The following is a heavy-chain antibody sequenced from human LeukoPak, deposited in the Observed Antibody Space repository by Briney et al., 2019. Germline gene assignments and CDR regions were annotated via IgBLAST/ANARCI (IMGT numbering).Heavy chain of an antibody. CDR1: GVSISSGGYY. CDR2: FYYSGNT. J-gene: IGHJ5*02. Sequence: SETLSLTCTVSGVSISSGGYYWSWIRQHPGKGLEWIGYFYYSGNTYYNPSLKSRVTISVDTSKNQFSLKLSSVTAADTAVYYCARDNAEGRLDSWGRGTLVTVSS. V-gene: IGHV4-31*03. CDR3: ARDNAEGRLDS.